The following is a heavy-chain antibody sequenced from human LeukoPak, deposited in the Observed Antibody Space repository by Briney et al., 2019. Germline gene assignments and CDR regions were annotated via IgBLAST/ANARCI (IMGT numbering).Heavy chain of an antibody. J-gene: IGHJ4*02. CDR2: IRYDGSNK. D-gene: IGHD2/OR15-2a*01. Sequence: QPGGSLRLSCAASGFTFSSYAMSWVRQAPGKGLEWVAFIRYDGSNKYYADSVKGRFTISRDNSKNTLYLQMNSLRAEDTAVYYCAKDHGIVRHDFDYWGQGTLVTVSS. V-gene: IGHV3-30*02. CDR1: GFTFSSYA. CDR3: AKDHGIVRHDFDY.